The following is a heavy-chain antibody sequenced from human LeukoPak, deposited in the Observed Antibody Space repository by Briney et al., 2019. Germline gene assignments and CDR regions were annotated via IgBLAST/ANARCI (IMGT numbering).Heavy chain of an antibody. CDR2: IYYSGST. Sequence: SETLSLTCTVSGGSISSYYWSWIRQPPGKGLEWIGYIYYSGSTNYNPSLKSRVTISVDTSKNQFSLKLSSVTAADTAVYYCARLELGATHYFDYWGQGTLVTVSS. D-gene: IGHD1-26*01. J-gene: IGHJ4*02. CDR3: ARLELGATHYFDY. CDR1: GGSISSYY. V-gene: IGHV4-59*08.